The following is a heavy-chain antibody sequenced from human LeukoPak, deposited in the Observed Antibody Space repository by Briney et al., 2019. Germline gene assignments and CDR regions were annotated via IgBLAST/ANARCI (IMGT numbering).Heavy chain of an antibody. CDR3: ARGGVAASTSGWFDP. CDR1: GYTFTGYY. CDR2: INPNSGGT. D-gene: IGHD3-16*01. J-gene: IGHJ5*02. Sequence: ASVKVSCKASGYTFTGYYMHWVRQAPGQGLEWMGWINPNSGGTNYAQKFQGRVTMTRDTSISTAYMELSRLRSDDTAVYYCARGGVAASTSGWFDPWGQGTLVTVSS. V-gene: IGHV1-2*02.